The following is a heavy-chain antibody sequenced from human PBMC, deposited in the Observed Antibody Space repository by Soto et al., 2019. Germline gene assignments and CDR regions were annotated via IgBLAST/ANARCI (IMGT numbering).Heavy chain of an antibody. D-gene: IGHD2-2*01. J-gene: IGHJ4*02. CDR1: GFTFSSYV. V-gene: IGHV3-23*01. Sequence: EVQLLESGGGLVQPGGSLRVSCAASGFTFSSYVMSWVRQAPGKGLEWVSAISGSGGSTYYADAVKGRFTISRDNSKNTLYLHMDTLRDEDSAVYYCAKGYCSSTSCYYFDYWGQGTLVTVSS. CDR2: ISGSGGST. CDR3: AKGYCSSTSCYYFDY.